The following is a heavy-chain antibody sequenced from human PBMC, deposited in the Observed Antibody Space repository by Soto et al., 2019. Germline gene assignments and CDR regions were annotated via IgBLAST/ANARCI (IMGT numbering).Heavy chain of an antibody. CDR3: ARRGSSRSSYYSYYCAMYV. CDR2: MNPNSGNT. Sequence: ASVKVCCKASGYSFTRNDIIWVRQATGQGHEWMGWMNPNSGNTGYAQKFQGRVTMTRNTSISTAYMELSSLRSEDTAVYYCARRGSSRSSYYSYYCAMYVWG. V-gene: IGHV1-8*01. CDR1: GYSFTRND. D-gene: IGHD6-13*01. J-gene: IGHJ6*01.